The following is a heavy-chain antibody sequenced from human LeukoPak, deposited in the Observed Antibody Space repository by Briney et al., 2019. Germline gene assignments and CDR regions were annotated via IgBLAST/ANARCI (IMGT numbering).Heavy chain of an antibody. CDR2: ISSSSSYI. Sequence: GGSLRLSCAASGFTFSSYSMNWVRQAPGKGLEGVSSISSSSSYIYYADSVKGRFTISRDNAKNSLYLQMNSLRAEDTAVYYCARGAYCSGGSCYFPYYYYYMDVWGKGTTVTISS. CDR3: ARGAYCSGGSCYFPYYYYYMDV. CDR1: GFTFSSYS. V-gene: IGHV3-21*01. J-gene: IGHJ6*03. D-gene: IGHD2-15*01.